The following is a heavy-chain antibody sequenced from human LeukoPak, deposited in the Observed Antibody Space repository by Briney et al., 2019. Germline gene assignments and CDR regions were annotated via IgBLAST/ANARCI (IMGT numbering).Heavy chain of an antibody. V-gene: IGHV3-11*04. CDR1: GFTVSSNY. CDR3: ARDEAYYDSSGSKHVDY. Sequence: GGSLRLSCAASGFTVSSNYMSWVRQAPGKGLEWVSYISSSGSTIYYADSVKGRFTISRDNAKNSLYLQMNSLRAEDTAVYYCARDEAYYDSSGSKHVDYWGQGTLVTVSS. CDR2: ISSSGSTI. J-gene: IGHJ4*02. D-gene: IGHD3-22*01.